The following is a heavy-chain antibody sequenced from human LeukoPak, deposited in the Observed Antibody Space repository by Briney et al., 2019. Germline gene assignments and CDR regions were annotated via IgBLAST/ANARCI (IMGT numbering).Heavy chain of an antibody. D-gene: IGHD6-19*01. Sequence: ASVTVSCKASGYTFTSYGISWVRQAPGQGLEWMGWISAYNGNTNYAQKLQGRVTMTTDTSTSTAYMELRSLRSDDTAVYYCARDGPYSSGWPYFDYWGQGTLVTVSS. CDR2: ISAYNGNT. V-gene: IGHV1-18*01. CDR1: GYTFTSYG. CDR3: ARDGPYSSGWPYFDY. J-gene: IGHJ4*02.